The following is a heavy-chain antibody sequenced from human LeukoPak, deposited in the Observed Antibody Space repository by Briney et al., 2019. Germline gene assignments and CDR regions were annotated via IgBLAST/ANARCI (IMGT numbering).Heavy chain of an antibody. Sequence: GGSLRLSCAASGFTLSSYWMAWVRLAPGKGLVWVANIKHDESEKYYAESVRGRFTISRENAKNSLYLQMNSLRAEDTALYYCARDNGGSLDHWGQGTLLTVSS. CDR1: GFTLSSYW. CDR2: IKHDESEK. D-gene: IGHD4-23*01. J-gene: IGHJ4*02. V-gene: IGHV3-7*03. CDR3: ARDNGGSLDH.